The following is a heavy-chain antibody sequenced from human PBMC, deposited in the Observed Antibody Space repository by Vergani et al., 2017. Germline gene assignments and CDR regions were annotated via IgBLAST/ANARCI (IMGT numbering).Heavy chain of an antibody. Sequence: QVTLKESGPVLVKPTETLTLTCTVSGFSLSNARMGVSWIRQPPGKALEWLAHIFSNDEKSYSTSLKSRLTISKDTSKSQVVLTMTNMDPVDTATYYCARIVVVPAAHLPYYYYYYYMDVWGKGTTVTVSS. CDR1: GFSLSNARMG. J-gene: IGHJ6*03. CDR2: IFSNDEK. V-gene: IGHV2-26*01. D-gene: IGHD2-2*01. CDR3: ARIVVVPAAHLPYYYYYYYMDV.